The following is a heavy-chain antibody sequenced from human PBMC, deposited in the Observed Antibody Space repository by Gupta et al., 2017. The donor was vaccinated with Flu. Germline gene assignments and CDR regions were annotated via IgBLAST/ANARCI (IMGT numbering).Heavy chain of an antibody. CDR3: AREEALGPTTRFAH. Sequence: GLVKPGGSLRLSCEASGVSFAYYYMSWIRQAPGKGLEWVAYISSSGSTTYYADSVKGRFTISRDNAKNSVFLQMNGLRVEDTAIYYCAREEALGPTTRFAHWGQGTLVTVS. CDR1: GVSFAYYY. CDR2: ISSSGSTT. V-gene: IGHV3-11*01. J-gene: IGHJ5*02. D-gene: IGHD1-26*01.